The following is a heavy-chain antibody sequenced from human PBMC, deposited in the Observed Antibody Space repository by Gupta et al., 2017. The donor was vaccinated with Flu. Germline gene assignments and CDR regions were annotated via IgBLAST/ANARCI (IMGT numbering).Heavy chain of an antibody. CDR3: AKGRTSAGVSYDI. D-gene: IGHD3-10*01. J-gene: IGHJ4*02. Sequence: EAHLSESGGGLVQPGGSLRVSCAACGFTFVNYAMSLVSQAPGKGLEWISGSSSSGADKQYVGSVEGRFTISRDKSNSTIYLEMISVRADDTAVYFCAKGRTSAGVSYDIWGQGNLVTISS. CDR1: GFTFVNYA. V-gene: IGHV3-23*01. CDR2: SSSSGADK.